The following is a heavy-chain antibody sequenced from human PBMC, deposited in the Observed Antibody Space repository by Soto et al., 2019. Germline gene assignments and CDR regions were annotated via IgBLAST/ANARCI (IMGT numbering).Heavy chain of an antibody. CDR1: GFTFDDYA. D-gene: IGHD3-10*01. Sequence: EVQLVESGGGLVQPGRSLRLSCAASGFTFDDYAMHWVRQAPGKGLEWVSGISWNSGSIGYADSVKGRFTISRDNAKNSLYLQMNSLRAEDTALYYCAKDYGSGSTHPIDYWGQGTLVTVSS. CDR2: ISWNSGSI. J-gene: IGHJ4*02. CDR3: AKDYGSGSTHPIDY. V-gene: IGHV3-9*01.